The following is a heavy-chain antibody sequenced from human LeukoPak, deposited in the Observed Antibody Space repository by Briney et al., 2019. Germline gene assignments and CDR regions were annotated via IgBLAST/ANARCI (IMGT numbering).Heavy chain of an antibody. J-gene: IGHJ4*02. D-gene: IGHD3-3*01. CDR1: GFTFSKFA. Sequence: AGGSLRLSCAASGFTFSKFATSWVRQAPGKGLEWVSSLSGYGFDTYYPDSVKGRFTISRDNSKNTLYLQMNSLRAEDTAVYYCAKRDDFWSGYYTFDYWGQGTLVTVSS. CDR3: AKRDDFWSGYYTFDY. V-gene: IGHV3-23*01. CDR2: LSGYGFDT.